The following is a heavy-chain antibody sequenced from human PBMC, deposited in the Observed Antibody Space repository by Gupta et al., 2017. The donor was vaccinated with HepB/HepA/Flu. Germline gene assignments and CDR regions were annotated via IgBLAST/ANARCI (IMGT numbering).Heavy chain of an antibody. V-gene: IGHV1-2*02. CDR2: INPNSGGT. D-gene: IGHD1-1*01. CDR1: GYTFTGYY. CDR3: ARDARTNDPSVLFDP. Sequence: QVQLVQSGAEVKKPGASVKVSCKASGYTFTGYYRHWVRQAPGKWLEWIGWINPNSGGTNYAQKFQGRVTMTRDTSISTAYMELSRLRSDDTAVYYCARDARTNDPSVLFDPWGQGTLVTGSS. J-gene: IGHJ5*02.